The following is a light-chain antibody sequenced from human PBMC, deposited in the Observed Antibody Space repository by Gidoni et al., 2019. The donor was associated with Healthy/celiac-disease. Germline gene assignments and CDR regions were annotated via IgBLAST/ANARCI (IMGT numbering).Light chain of an antibody. CDR3: QQYNSYSHLT. Sequence: DIQMTQSPSTLSASVGDRVTITCRASQSISSWLAWYPQKPGKAPKLLIYKASSLESGVPSRFSGSGSGTEFTLTISSLQPDDFATYYCQQYNSYSHLTFGGXTKVEIK. CDR2: KAS. J-gene: IGKJ4*01. CDR1: QSISSW. V-gene: IGKV1-5*03.